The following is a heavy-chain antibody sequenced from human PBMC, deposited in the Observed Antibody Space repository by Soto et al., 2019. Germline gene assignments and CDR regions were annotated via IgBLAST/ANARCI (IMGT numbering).Heavy chain of an antibody. V-gene: IGHV1-18*04. J-gene: IGHJ6*02. Sequence: ASVKVSCKASGYTFTSYGISWVRQAPGQGLEWMGWISAYNGNTNYAQKLQGRVTMTTDTSTSTAYMELRSLRSDDTAVYYCARESDRLYYDFWRGYYRDYYYGMDVWGQGTTVTVSS. CDR2: ISAYNGNT. CDR3: ARESDRLYYDFWRGYYRDYYYGMDV. CDR1: GYTFTSYG. D-gene: IGHD3-3*01.